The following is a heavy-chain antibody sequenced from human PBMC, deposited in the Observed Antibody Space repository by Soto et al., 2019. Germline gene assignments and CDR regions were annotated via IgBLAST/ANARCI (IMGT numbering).Heavy chain of an antibody. CDR1: SGSISSSNW. Sequence: SETLSLTCAVSSGSISSSNWWSWVRQPPGKGLEWIGEIYHSGSTNYNPSLKSRVTISVDKSKNQFSLKLSSVTAADTAVYYCARVHYDFWSGSYNEYYFDYWGQGTLVTVSS. D-gene: IGHD3-3*01. CDR2: IYHSGST. V-gene: IGHV4-4*02. CDR3: ARVHYDFWSGSYNEYYFDY. J-gene: IGHJ4*02.